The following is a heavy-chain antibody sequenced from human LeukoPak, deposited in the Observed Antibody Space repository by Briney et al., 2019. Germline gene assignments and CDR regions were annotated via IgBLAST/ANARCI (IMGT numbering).Heavy chain of an antibody. J-gene: IGHJ5*02. Sequence: VKVTCKAAGCTLICYASSYVGQQAGQGGEWMGGIIPIFGTANYVQKFQGSVTITTDESSSTASMELRSLRTTEKAAAYCLRAILWFGESYWFAPWGEGTLVTASS. CDR3: LRAILWFGESYWFAP. D-gene: IGHD3-10*01. CDR1: GCTLICYA. V-gene: IGHV1-69*05. CDR2: IIPIFGTA.